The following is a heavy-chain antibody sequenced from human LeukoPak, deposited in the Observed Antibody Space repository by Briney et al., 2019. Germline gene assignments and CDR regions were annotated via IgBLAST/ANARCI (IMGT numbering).Heavy chain of an antibody. CDR2: ISYDGSNK. Sequence: PGASLRLSCAASGFTFSSYGMHWVRQAPGKGLEWVAVISYDGSNKYYADSVKGRFTISRDNSKNTLYLQMNSLRAEDTAVYYCAKSYDSSGYYLDYYYGMDVWGQGTTVTVSS. D-gene: IGHD3-22*01. CDR1: GFTFSSYG. CDR3: AKSYDSSGYYLDYYYGMDV. V-gene: IGHV3-30*18. J-gene: IGHJ6*02.